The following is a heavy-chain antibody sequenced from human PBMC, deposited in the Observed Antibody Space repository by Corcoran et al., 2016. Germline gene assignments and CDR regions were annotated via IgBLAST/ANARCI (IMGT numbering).Heavy chain of an antibody. J-gene: IGHJ3*02. CDR2: IYHSGST. Sequence: QVQLQESGPGLVKPSETLSLTCTVSGDSISSGYYWGWIRQPPGKGLEWIGSIYHSGSTYYNPSPKSRVTMSVDTSKNQFSLKLTSVTAADTAVYYCAKVGGLGYSENSATQSAFDIWGQGTMITVSS. CDR1: GDSISSGYY. D-gene: IGHD3-16*01. V-gene: IGHV4-38-2*02. CDR3: AKVGGLGYSENSATQSAFDI.